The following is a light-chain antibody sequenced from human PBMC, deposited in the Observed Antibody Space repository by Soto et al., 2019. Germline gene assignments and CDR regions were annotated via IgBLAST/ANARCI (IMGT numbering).Light chain of an antibody. Sequence: QSALTQPRSVSGSPGQSVTVSCIGTSSDVGDYNSVSWYQQHPGKAPKLMIYDVSKRPSGVPDRFSGSKSGNTASLPISGLQAEDEAAYHCCSYVGGYSYVFGIGTKVTVL. V-gene: IGLV2-11*01. J-gene: IGLJ1*01. CDR2: DVS. CDR1: SSDVGDYNS. CDR3: CSYVGGYSYV.